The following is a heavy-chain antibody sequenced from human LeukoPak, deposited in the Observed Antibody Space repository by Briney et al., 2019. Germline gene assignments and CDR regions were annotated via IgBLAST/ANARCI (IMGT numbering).Heavy chain of an antibody. CDR1: GGSISSYY. CDR3: ARGMYYYDGSGNY. Sequence: SETLSLTCTVSGGSISSYYWSWIRQPPGKGLEWIGYIYYSGSTNYNPSLKSRVTISINTSKNQFSLNLTSVTAADTAVYYCARGMYYYDGSGNYWGQGTLVTVSS. D-gene: IGHD3-22*01. J-gene: IGHJ4*02. V-gene: IGHV4-59*08. CDR2: IYYSGST.